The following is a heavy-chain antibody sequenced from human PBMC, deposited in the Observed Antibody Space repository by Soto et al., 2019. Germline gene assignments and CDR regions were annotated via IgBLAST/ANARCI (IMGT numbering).Heavy chain of an antibody. CDR3: ARGRGNYYGSGSYDWFDP. Sequence: QVPLVQSGAEVKKPGASVKVSCKASGYTFTSYDINWVRQATGQGLEWMGWMNPNSGNTGYAQKFQGRVTMTRNTSISTAYMELSSLRSEDTAVYYCARGRGNYYGSGSYDWFDPWGQGTLVTVSS. CDR2: MNPNSGNT. J-gene: IGHJ5*02. V-gene: IGHV1-8*01. D-gene: IGHD3-10*01. CDR1: GYTFTSYD.